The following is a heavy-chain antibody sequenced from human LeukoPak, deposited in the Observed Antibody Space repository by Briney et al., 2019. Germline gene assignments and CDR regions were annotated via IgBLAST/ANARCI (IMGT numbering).Heavy chain of an antibody. J-gene: IGHJ6*02. CDR1: GFTFSIYP. CDR2: IFTNGDTT. V-gene: IGHV3-64D*09. CDR3: VKSPSDGLDV. Sequence: GGSLRLSCAASGFTFSIYPMHWVRQAPGKGLEYVSTIFTNGDTTSYAASVKGRFTTSRDDSKNTLYLQMSSLRPEDTAVYYCVKSPSDGLDVWGQGATVTVSS.